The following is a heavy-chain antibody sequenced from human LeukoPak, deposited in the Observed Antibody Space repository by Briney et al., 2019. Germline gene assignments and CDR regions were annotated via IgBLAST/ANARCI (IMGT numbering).Heavy chain of an antibody. CDR3: AKERYCGGDCYPYYFDY. J-gene: IGHJ4*02. CDR1: GFTFSSYA. Sequence: PGGSLRLSCAASGFTFSSYAMSWVRQAPGKGLEWVSAISGSGGSTYYADSVKGRFTISRDNSKNTLYLQMNSLRAEDTAVYYCAKERYCGGDCYPYYFDYWGQGTLVTVSS. D-gene: IGHD2-21*02. V-gene: IGHV3-23*01. CDR2: ISGSGGST.